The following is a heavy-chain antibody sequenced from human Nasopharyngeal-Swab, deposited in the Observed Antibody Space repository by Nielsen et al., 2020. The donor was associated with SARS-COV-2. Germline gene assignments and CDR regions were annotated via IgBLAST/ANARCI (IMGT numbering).Heavy chain of an antibody. CDR3: ARDKFVDCGMDV. V-gene: IGHV3-21*01. J-gene: IGHJ6*02. Sequence: GESLKISCAASGFTFSSYSMNWVRQAPGKGLEWVSSISSSSSYIYYADSVKGRFTIPRDNAKNSLYLQMNSLRAEDTAVYYCARDKFVDCGMDVWGQGTTVTVSS. CDR2: ISSSSSYI. CDR1: GFTFSSYS.